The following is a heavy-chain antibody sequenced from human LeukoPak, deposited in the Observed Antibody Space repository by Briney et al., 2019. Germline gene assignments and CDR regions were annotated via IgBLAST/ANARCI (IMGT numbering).Heavy chain of an antibody. D-gene: IGHD3-10*01. V-gene: IGHV3-33*01. CDR3: ARDDSATYYNLAY. Sequence: GTSLRLSCAASGFTFSNFGFHWVRQAPGKGLEWVAVIFYDGGRKFYADSVKGRFTISRDTSKNTLYLQLNSLRAEDTAVYYCARDDSATYYNLAYWGQGTPVTVSS. J-gene: IGHJ4*02. CDR1: GFTFSNFG. CDR2: IFYDGGRK.